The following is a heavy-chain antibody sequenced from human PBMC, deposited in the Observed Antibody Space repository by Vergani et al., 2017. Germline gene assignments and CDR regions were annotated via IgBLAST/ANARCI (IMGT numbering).Heavy chain of an antibody. V-gene: IGHV1-2*02. CDR3: ARYMMDLNGVFDL. Sequence: AQLASSGPEMRKPGASVKVSCRASGYTFTDSQIHWFRQAPGQGPEWMGWIKPQSGGRNAAAKFQGRVTLTRDTASRSVYLDLSRLTSHDTAVYFCARYMMDLNGVFDLWGRGTLVTGSS. D-gene: IGHD2-8*01. CDR2: IKPQSGGR. J-gene: IGHJ4*03. CDR1: GYTFTDSQ.